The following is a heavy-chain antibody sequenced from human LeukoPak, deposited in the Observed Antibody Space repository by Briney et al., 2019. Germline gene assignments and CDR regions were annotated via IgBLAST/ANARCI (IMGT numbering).Heavy chain of an antibody. V-gene: IGHV3-30*18. D-gene: IGHD4-17*01. CDR1: GFTFSSYG. J-gene: IGHJ4*02. Sequence: GGSLRLSCAASGFTFSSYGMHWVRQAPGKGLEWVAVLSNDESNKYYADSVKGRFTISRDNSKNTLYLQMNSLRTEDTAVYYCAKDFTPYGDYVWDYFDYWGQGTLVTVSS. CDR3: AKDFTPYGDYVWDYFDY. CDR2: LSNDESNK.